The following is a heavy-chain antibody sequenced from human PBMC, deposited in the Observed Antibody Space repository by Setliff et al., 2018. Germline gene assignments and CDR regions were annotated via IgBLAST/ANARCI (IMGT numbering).Heavy chain of an antibody. Sequence: GGSLRLSCTVYGFNFNKYWMYWVRQAPGKGLEWVANINQDGSETYYVDSLKGRFSVSRDNGKNSLYLQMNSLRAEDTAVYYCARASKGLYCGSDCFYTFDSWGPGTLVTVSS. CDR1: GFNFNKYW. CDR3: ARASKGLYCGSDCFYTFDS. J-gene: IGHJ4*02. D-gene: IGHD2-21*02. CDR2: INQDGSET. V-gene: IGHV3-7*01.